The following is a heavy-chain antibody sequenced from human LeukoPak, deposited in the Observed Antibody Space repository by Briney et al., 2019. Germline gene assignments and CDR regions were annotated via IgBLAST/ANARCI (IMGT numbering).Heavy chain of an antibody. CDR3: AGPGAGDLDY. CDR2: INHSGST. D-gene: IGHD3-10*01. CDR1: GGPFGVYY. V-gene: IGHV4-34*01. Sequence: SDTLSLTCAVYGGPFGVYYWSWVRQPPGKGLEWIGEINHSGSTNYNPSLKSRVTISVDTSKNHFSLKLSSVTVADTAVYYCAGPGAGDLDYWGQGTLVTVSS. J-gene: IGHJ4*02.